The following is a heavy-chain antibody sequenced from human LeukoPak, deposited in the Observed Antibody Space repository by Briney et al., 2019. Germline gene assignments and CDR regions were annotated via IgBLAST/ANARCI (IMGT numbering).Heavy chain of an antibody. CDR1: GGSISSGSYY. CDR3: ARKRITGTTRYYYYYGTDV. V-gene: IGHV4-61*02. J-gene: IGHJ6*02. Sequence: SQTLSLTCTVSGGSISSGSYYWSWIRQPAGKGLEWIGRIYTSGSTNYNPSLKSRVTISVDTSKNQFSLKLSSVTAADTAVYYCARKRITGTTRYYYYYGTDVWGQGTTVTVSS. D-gene: IGHD1-20*01. CDR2: IYTSGST.